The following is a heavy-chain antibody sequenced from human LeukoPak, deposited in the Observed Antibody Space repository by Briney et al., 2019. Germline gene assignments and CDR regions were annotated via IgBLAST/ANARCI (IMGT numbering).Heavy chain of an antibody. CDR2: ISAYNGNT. CDR3: ARGYLTGYSEYYYYYYMDV. D-gene: IGHD3-9*01. V-gene: IGHV1-18*01. J-gene: IGHJ6*03. CDR1: GYTFTSYG. Sequence: ASVKVSCKASGYTFTSYGISWVRQAPGQGLEWMGWISAYNGNTNYAQKLQGRVTMTTDTSTSTAYMELRSLRSDDTAVYYCARGYLTGYSEYYYYYYMDVWGKGTTVTISS.